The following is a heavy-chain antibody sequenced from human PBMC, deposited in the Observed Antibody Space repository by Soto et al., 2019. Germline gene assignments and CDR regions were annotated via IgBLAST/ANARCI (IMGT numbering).Heavy chain of an antibody. CDR1: GDNFGDNSTSYW. Sequence: PGESLKISCQASGDNFGDNSTSYWVTWVRQVPGKGLEWMGRIAPGDSHTNYSPSFEGHVTISADKSIRTAYMRWNSLKTSDTAIYYCSTGISCTRYMCPFYNYGLDVWGQGTTVTVSS. V-gene: IGHV5-10-1*01. CDR2: IAPGDSHT. CDR3: STGISCTRYMCPFYNYGLDV. D-gene: IGHD3-16*02. J-gene: IGHJ6*02.